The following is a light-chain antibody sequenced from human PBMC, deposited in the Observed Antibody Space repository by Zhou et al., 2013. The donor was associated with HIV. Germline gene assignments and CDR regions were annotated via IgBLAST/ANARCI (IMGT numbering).Light chain of an antibody. CDR2: AAS. V-gene: IGKV1-17*01. CDR1: QSIRND. J-gene: IGKJ2*01. CDR3: QQYNRDPRT. Sequence: DIQMTQSPSSLSASVGDSVSITCRASQSIRNDLGWYQQKPGKAPKRLIYAASSLQSGVPSRFSGSGSGTHFTLTISGLRPEDFATYYCQQYNRDPRTFGQGTQLDIK.